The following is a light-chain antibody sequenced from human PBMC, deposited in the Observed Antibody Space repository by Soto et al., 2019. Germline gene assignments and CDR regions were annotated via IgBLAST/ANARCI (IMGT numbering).Light chain of an antibody. CDR2: GAF. J-gene: IGKJ5*01. CDR3: QQYKNWRPIT. CDR1: QTIDYN. Sequence: EIVMTQSPATLSVSPGERATLSCRASQTIDYNLAWYQQKPGQAPRLLIYGAFNRATGVPARFSGSGSGTEFTLTISSLQSEDFEIYYCQQYKNWRPITFGQGTRLEIK. V-gene: IGKV3-15*01.